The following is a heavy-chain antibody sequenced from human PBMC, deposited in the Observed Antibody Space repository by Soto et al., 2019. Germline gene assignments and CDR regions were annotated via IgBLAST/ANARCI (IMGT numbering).Heavy chain of an antibody. Sequence: GASVKVSCKASGYTFTGYYMHWVRQAPGQGLEWMGWINPNSGGTNYAQKFQGWVTMTRDTSISTAYMELSRLRSSDTAVYYCARFYSPDDFWIGYYPHGLDVWGQGTTVTVSS. CDR3: ARFYSPDDFWIGYYPHGLDV. CDR1: GYTFTGYY. D-gene: IGHD3-3*01. V-gene: IGHV1-2*04. J-gene: IGHJ6*02. CDR2: INPNSGGT.